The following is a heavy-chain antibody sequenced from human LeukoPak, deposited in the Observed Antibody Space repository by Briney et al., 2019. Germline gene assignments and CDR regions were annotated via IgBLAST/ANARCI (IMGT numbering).Heavy chain of an antibody. CDR2: IYTSGST. V-gene: IGHV4-4*07. J-gene: IGHJ4*02. CDR1: GGSISSYY. Sequence: SETLSLTCTVSGGSISSYYWSWIRQPAGKGLEWIGRIYTSGSTNYNPSLKSRVTMSVDTSKNQFSLKLSSVTAADTAVYYCASGEEQWLVFDFDYWGQGTLVTVSS. CDR3: ASGEEQWLVFDFDY. D-gene: IGHD6-19*01.